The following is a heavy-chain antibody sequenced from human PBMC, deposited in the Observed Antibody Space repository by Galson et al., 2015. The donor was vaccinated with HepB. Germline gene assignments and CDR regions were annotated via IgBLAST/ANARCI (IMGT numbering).Heavy chain of an antibody. V-gene: IGHV4-61*02. J-gene: IGHJ5*02. Sequence: TLSLTCTVSGASFSSGPYYWTWIRQPAGKGLEWIGRIYTSGSTNYNPSLKSRVTIFADTSENQVSLKLTSVTAADTAMYYCAAHRGGYSYGQDNWFDPWGQGILVTVSS. D-gene: IGHD5-12*01. CDR1: GASFSSGPYY. CDR2: IYTSGST. CDR3: AAHRGGYSYGQDNWFDP.